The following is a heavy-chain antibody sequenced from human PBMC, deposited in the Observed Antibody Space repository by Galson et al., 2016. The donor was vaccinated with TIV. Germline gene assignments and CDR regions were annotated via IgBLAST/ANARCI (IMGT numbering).Heavy chain of an antibody. Sequence: SLRLSCAASGFTFSTYSMNWVRQAPGRGLEWVAFISNIHNYIYYAPSVRGRFTISRDNVKKSLYLQMNSLRAEDSAIYYCARGANKFNAWGSGSVDPSADYGMDVWGQGTTVTVSS. CDR3: ARGANKFNAWGSGSVDPSADYGMDV. J-gene: IGHJ6*02. V-gene: IGHV3-21*01. D-gene: IGHD3-10*01. CDR2: ISNIHNYI. CDR1: GFTFSTYS.